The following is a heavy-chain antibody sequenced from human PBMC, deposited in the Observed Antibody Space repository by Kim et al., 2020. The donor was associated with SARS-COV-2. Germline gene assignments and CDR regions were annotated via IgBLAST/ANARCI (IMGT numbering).Heavy chain of an antibody. D-gene: IGHD6-6*01. CDR2: IIPIFGTA. J-gene: IGHJ6*02. CDR1: GGTFSSYA. CDR3: ARGGIAARPYYYGMDV. Sequence: SVKVSCKASGGTFSSYAISWVRQAPGQGLEWMGGIIPIFGTANYAQKFQGRVTITADESTSTAYMELSSLRSEDTAVYYCARGGIAARPYYYGMDVWGQGTTVTVSS. V-gene: IGHV1-69*13.